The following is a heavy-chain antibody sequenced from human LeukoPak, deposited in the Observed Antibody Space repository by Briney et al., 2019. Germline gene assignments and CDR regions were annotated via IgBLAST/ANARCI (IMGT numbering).Heavy chain of an antibody. Sequence: GGSLRLSCAASGFTFSSYEMNWVRQAPGKGLEWVSYISSSGSTIYYADSVKGRFTISRDNSKNTLYLQMNSLRAEDTAVYYCAKAPRLRWPNDYWGQGTLVTVSS. D-gene: IGHD4-23*01. J-gene: IGHJ4*02. V-gene: IGHV3-48*03. CDR3: AKAPRLRWPNDY. CDR2: ISSSGSTI. CDR1: GFTFSSYE.